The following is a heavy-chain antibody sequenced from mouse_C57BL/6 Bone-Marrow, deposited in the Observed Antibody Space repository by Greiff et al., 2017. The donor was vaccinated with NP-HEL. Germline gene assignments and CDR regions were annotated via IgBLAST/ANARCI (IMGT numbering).Heavy chain of an antibody. D-gene: IGHD1-1*01. CDR1: GYTFSTSW. V-gene: IGHV1-82*01. CDR2: IYPGDGDT. J-gene: IGHJ3*01. Sequence: VQLQQSGPELVKPGASVKISCKASGYTFSTSWMNWMKQRPGKGLEWIGRIYPGDGDTHYSGNFEGKASLTADKSSNSAYMQLSSLTSEDSAVYFCARSYYYGSSYRGAWFAYWGQGTLVTVSA. CDR3: ARSYYYGSSYRGAWFAY.